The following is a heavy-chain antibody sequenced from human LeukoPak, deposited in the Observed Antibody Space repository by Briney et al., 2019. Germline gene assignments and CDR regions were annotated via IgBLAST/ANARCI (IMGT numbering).Heavy chain of an antibody. CDR2: IYYTGTT. J-gene: IGHJ5*02. D-gene: IGHD3-22*01. V-gene: IGHV4-59*01. CDR3: ARGFYDSSGYSNCFDP. Sequence: SETLSLTCTVSGDSISSSYWSWLRQPPGKTLGWIGYIYYTGTTNYNPSLKSRVTMSIDTSKNQFSLNLNSVTAADTAVYYCARGFYDSSGYSNCFDPWGQGTLVSVSS. CDR1: GDSISSSY.